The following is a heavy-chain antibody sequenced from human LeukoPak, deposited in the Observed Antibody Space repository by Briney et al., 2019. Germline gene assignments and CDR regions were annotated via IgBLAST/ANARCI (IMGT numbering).Heavy chain of an antibody. CDR3: ARGGYSGYDSDDAFDI. CDR2: IYSGGST. CDR1: GFTVSSNY. Sequence: GGSLRLSCAASGFTVSSNYMSWVRQAPGKGLEWVSVIYSGGSTYYADSVKGRFTISRDNSKNTLYLQMNSLRAEDTAVYYCARGGYSGYDSDDAFDIWGQGTMVTVSS. J-gene: IGHJ3*02. V-gene: IGHV3-53*01. D-gene: IGHD5-12*01.